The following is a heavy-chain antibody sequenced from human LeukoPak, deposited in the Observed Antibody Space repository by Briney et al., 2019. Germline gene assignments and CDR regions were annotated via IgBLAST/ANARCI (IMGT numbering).Heavy chain of an antibody. CDR2: ISAYNGNT. J-gene: IGHJ5*02. CDR3: ARDPSNTSGWKTWFDT. V-gene: IGHV1-18*01. Sequence: ASVKVSCKASGYTFTSYGISWVRQAPGQGLEWMGWISAYNGNTNYAQKLQGRVTMTRDTSTTTVYMELRSLRSDDTAFYYCARDPSNTSGWKTWFDTWGQGTLVTVSS. CDR1: GYTFTSYG. D-gene: IGHD6-19*01.